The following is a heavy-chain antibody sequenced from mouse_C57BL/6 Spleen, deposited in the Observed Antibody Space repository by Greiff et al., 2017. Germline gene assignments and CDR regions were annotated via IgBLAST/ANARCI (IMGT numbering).Heavy chain of an antibody. CDR3: ANYYGSSYFAY. CDR2: IHPSDSDT. J-gene: IGHJ3*01. D-gene: IGHD1-1*01. Sequence: QVQLKQPGAELVKPGASVKVSCKASGYTFTSYWMHWVKQRPGQGLEWIGRIHPSDSDTNYNQKFKGKATLTVDKSSSTAYMQLSSLTSEDSAVYYCANYYGSSYFAYWGQGTLVTVSA. V-gene: IGHV1-74*01. CDR1: GYTFTSYW.